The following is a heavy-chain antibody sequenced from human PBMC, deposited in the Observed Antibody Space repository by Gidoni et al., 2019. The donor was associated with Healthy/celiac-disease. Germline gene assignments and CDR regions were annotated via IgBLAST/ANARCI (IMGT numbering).Heavy chain of an antibody. CDR2: IYPGDSDT. D-gene: IGHD1-7*01. CDR1: GYSFTSYW. V-gene: IGHV5-51*01. Sequence: EVQLVQSGAEVKKPGESLKISCKGSGYSFTSYWIGWVRQMPGKGLEWMGIIYPGDSDTRYSPSFQGQVTISADKFISTAYLQWSSLKASDTAMYYCARHDLELRSGYYYGMDVWGQGTTVTVSS. J-gene: IGHJ6*02. CDR3: ARHDLELRSGYYYGMDV.